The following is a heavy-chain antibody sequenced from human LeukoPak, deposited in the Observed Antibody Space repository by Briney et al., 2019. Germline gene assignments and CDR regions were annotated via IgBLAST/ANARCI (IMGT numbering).Heavy chain of an antibody. CDR3: ARDSTGFGENIPGGFDP. CDR1: GYSISSGYY. D-gene: IGHD3-10*01. CDR2: IYHSGST. V-gene: IGHV4-38-2*02. Sequence: SETLSLTCTVSGYSISSGYYWGWIRQPPGKGLEWIGSIYHSGSTYYNPSLKSRVTISVDTSKNQFSLKLSSVTAADTAVYYCARDSTGFGENIPGGFDPWGQGTLVTVSS. J-gene: IGHJ5*02.